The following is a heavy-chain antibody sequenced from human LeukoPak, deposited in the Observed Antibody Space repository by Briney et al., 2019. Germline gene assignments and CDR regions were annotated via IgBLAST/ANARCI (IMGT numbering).Heavy chain of an antibody. D-gene: IGHD5-12*01. Sequence: PSETLSLTCTVSGGSISSSSYYWGWIRQPPGKGLEWIGSIYYSGSTYYNPSLKSRVTISVDTSKNQFSLKLSSVTAADTAVYYCARHRSLRIGLSSYSGYGSHWFDPWGQGTLVTVSS. J-gene: IGHJ5*02. CDR3: ARHRSLRIGLSSYSGYGSHWFDP. CDR2: IYYSGST. CDR1: GGSISSSSYY. V-gene: IGHV4-39*01.